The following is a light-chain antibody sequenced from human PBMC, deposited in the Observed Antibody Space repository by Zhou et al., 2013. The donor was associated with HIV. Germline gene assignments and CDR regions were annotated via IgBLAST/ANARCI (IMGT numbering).Light chain of an antibody. CDR2: GKN. V-gene: IGLV3-19*01. Sequence: SSELTQDPAVSVALGQTVRITCQGDSLRTYYANWYQQKPGQAPVVVIYGKNNRPSGIPDRFSGSSSGNTGSLTITGAQAEDEADYYCNSRDSSGNHWVFGGGTKLTVL. CDR3: NSRDSSGNHWV. CDR1: SLRTYY. J-gene: IGLJ3*02.